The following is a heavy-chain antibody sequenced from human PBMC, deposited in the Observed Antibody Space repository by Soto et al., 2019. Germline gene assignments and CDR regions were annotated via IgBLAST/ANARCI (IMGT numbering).Heavy chain of an antibody. Sequence: GGSLRLSCAASGFKFSNYAMSWVRQAPGKGLEWVSLISATGGGTYYADSVKGRFTISRDNSHNTLYLQVHSLTAEDTAVYYCSKDLRAGRHSACYLDFWGQAAQVTVSS. D-gene: IGHD2-2*01. CDR3: SKDLRAGRHSACYLDF. J-gene: IGHJ4*02. V-gene: IGHV3-23*01. CDR1: GFKFSNYA. CDR2: ISATGGGT.